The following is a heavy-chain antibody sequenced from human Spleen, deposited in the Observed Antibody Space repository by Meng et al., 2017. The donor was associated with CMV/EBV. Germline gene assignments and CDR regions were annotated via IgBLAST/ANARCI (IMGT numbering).Heavy chain of an antibody. V-gene: IGHV4-34*01. Sequence: ESLKISCAVYGGSFSGYYWSWIRQPPGKGLEWIGEINHSGSTNYNPSLKSRVTISVDTSKNQFSLKLSSVTAADTAVYYCARGPYYDFWSGYYIRGYYFDYWGQGTLVTVSS. CDR2: INHSGST. CDR3: ARGPYYDFWSGYYIRGYYFDY. CDR1: GGSFSGYY. D-gene: IGHD3-3*01. J-gene: IGHJ4*02.